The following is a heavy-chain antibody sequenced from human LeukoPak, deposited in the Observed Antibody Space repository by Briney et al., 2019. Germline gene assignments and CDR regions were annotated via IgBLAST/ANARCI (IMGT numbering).Heavy chain of an antibody. Sequence: GGSLRLSCTASAFTFGDYYMTWVRQAPGKGLEWLSYIGGTGSPIYYADSLKGRFTLSSDNAKKSLFLQMNSLRAEDTAIYYCARIGVTTGFDYWGPGTLVTVSS. CDR1: AFTFGDYY. D-gene: IGHD4-11*01. J-gene: IGHJ4*02. V-gene: IGHV3-11*04. CDR3: ARIGVTTGFDY. CDR2: IGGTGSPI.